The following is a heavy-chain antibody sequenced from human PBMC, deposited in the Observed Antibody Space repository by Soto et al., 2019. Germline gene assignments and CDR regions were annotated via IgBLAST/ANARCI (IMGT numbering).Heavy chain of an antibody. CDR3: AKDEYSGVEPNAFDI. CDR1: GFTVSSNY. Sequence: GGSLRLSCAASGFTVSSNYMSWVRQAPGKGLEWVSVIYSGGSTYYADSVKGRFTISRDNSKNTLYLQMNSLRAEDTAVYYCAKDEYSGVEPNAFDIWGQGTMVTVS. CDR2: IYSGGST. J-gene: IGHJ3*02. D-gene: IGHD6-6*01. V-gene: IGHV3-53*01.